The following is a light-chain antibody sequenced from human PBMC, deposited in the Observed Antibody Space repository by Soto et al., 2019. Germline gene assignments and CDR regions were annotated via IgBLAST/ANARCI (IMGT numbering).Light chain of an antibody. CDR2: EVT. CDR1: SSDVGGYNY. V-gene: IGLV2-14*01. CDR3: SSYRSTTTYV. J-gene: IGLJ1*01. Sequence: QSVLTQPASVSGSPGQSITISCTGTSSDVGGYNYVSWYQQHPGKAPKLMIFEVTNRPSGVSNRLSGSKSGNTASLTISGLQAEDEADYYCSSYRSTTTYVFGTGTKVTVL.